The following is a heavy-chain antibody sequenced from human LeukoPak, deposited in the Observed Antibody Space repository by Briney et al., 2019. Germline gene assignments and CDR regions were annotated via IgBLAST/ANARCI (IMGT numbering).Heavy chain of an antibody. J-gene: IGHJ6*02. CDR3: ARYDFHYYYGMDV. Sequence: SETLSLTCTVSGGXISSYYCSWIRQPPGMGLEWIGHIYYNGNTNYNPSLKSRVTISIDTSKNQFSLRLTSVTAADTAVYYCARYDFHYYYGMDVWGQGTTVTVSS. CDR2: IYYNGNT. V-gene: IGHV4-59*01. D-gene: IGHD3-3*01. CDR1: GGXISSYY.